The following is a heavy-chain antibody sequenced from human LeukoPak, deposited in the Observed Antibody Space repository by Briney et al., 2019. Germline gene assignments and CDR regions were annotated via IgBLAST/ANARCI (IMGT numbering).Heavy chain of an antibody. Sequence: PGRSLRLSCTASGFTFTSYAMHWVRQAPGKGLEWVAVISYDGSNKYYADSVKGRFTISRDNSKNTLYLQMNSLRAEDTAVYYCAKDKTEFEWLYFDYWGQGTLVTVSS. J-gene: IGHJ4*02. D-gene: IGHD3-9*01. CDR2: ISYDGSNK. CDR1: GFTFTSYA. CDR3: AKDKTEFEWLYFDY. V-gene: IGHV3-30*04.